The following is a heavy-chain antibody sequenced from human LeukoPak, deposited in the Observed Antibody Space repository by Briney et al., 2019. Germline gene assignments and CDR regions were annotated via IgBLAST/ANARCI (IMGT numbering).Heavy chain of an antibody. V-gene: IGHV4-59*08. D-gene: IGHD6-19*01. CDR2: IYYSGST. CDR3: ARHTDSSGLFFHFDY. Sequence: SETLSLTCTVSGGSISSYYWSWIRQPPGKGLEWIGYIYYSGSTNYNPSLKSRVTISVDTSKNQFSLKLSSVTAADTAVYYCARHTDSSGLFFHFDYWGQGTLVTVSS. J-gene: IGHJ4*02. CDR1: GGSISSYY.